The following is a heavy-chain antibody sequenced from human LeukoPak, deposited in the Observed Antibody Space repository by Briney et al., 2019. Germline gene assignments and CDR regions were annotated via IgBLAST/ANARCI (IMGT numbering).Heavy chain of an antibody. V-gene: IGHV1-2*02. D-gene: IGHD6-13*01. CDR2: INPNSGGT. CDR3: ASVTPSSSWYNDY. CDR1: GYTFTGYY. J-gene: IGHJ4*02. Sequence: SVKVSCKASGYTFTGYYMHWVRQAPGQGLEWMGWINPNSGGTNYAQKFQGRVTMTRDTSISTAYMELSRLRSDDTAVYYCASVTPSSSWYNDYWGQGTLVTVSS.